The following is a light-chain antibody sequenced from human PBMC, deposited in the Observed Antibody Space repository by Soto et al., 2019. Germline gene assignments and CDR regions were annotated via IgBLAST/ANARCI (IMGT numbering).Light chain of an antibody. CDR3: QAWDSSTAV. V-gene: IGLV3-1*01. Sequence: SYELTQPPSVSVSPGQTASITCSGDKLGDKFACWHQQKPGQSPVMVIYQDSRRPSGIPERFSGSNSGNTATLTISRTQAMDEADYYCQAWDSSTAVFGGGTKLTVL. CDR2: QDS. CDR1: KLGDKF. J-gene: IGLJ3*02.